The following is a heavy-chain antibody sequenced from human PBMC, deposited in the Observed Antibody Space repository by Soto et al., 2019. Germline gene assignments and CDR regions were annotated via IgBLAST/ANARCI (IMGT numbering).Heavy chain of an antibody. J-gene: IGHJ4*02. V-gene: IGHV1-18*01. Sequence: QIQLVQSGAEVKKPGASVKVSCKASGYTFSSYHITWVRQAPGQGLEWMGWISAYNGNTNYAQNLQGRVTMTTDPSTSTAYMELRSMRSDDTAVYYCARDLPPVDYWGQGTLVTVSS. CDR2: ISAYNGNT. CDR3: ARDLPPVDY. CDR1: GYTFSSYH.